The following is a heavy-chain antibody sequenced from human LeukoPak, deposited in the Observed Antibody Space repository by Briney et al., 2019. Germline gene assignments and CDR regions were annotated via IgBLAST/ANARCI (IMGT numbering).Heavy chain of an antibody. Sequence: GGSLRLSCVASGFTFSNYWMHWVRQPPGKGLVWVSRIYVDGRTTNYADSVKGRFTISRDNAKNTVYPEMNSLSVEDTATYYCIRDFRSADLWGQGTLVTVTS. CDR1: GFTFSNYW. J-gene: IGHJ5*02. CDR2: IYVDGRTT. V-gene: IGHV3-74*01. CDR3: IRDFRSADL.